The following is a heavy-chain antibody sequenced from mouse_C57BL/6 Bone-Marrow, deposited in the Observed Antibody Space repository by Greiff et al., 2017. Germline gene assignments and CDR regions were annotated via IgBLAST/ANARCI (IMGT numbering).Heavy chain of an antibody. Sequence: QVQLQQSGAELVKPGASVPLSCKASGYTFTSYWMHWVKQRPGQGLEWIGVIHPICGSPNYNEQFKSKATLTVDKSSSTAYMQLGSLTYEDSAVHECSRSLYGNYGGAADRGEGLLVYGSEGDQYF. CDR1: GYTFTSYW. V-gene: IGHV1-64*01. CDR2: IHPICGSP. D-gene: IGHD2-1*01. J-gene: IGHJ1*01. CDR3: SRSLYGNYGGAADRGEGLLVYGSEGDQYF.